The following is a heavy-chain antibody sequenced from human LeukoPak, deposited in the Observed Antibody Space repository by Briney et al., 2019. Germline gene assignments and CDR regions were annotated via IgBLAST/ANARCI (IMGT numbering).Heavy chain of an antibody. CDR1: GGSISSYY. Sequence: PSETLSLTCTVSGGSISSYYWSWIRQPPGKGLEWIGYIYYSGSTNYNPSLKSRVTISVDTSKNQFSLKLSSVTAADTAAYYCARAVGYCSGGSCRIDYWGQGTLVTVSS. D-gene: IGHD2-15*01. CDR2: IYYSGST. CDR3: ARAVGYCSGGSCRIDY. J-gene: IGHJ4*02. V-gene: IGHV4-59*01.